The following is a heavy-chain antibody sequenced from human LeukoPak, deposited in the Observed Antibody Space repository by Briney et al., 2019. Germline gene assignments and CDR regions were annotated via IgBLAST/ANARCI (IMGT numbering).Heavy chain of an antibody. V-gene: IGHV3-7*03. CDR3: ARWGQRGSGWAKLFDY. CDR1: GFTFSSYW. Sequence: GGSLRLSCAASGFTFSSYWMSWVRQAPGKGLEWVANIKQDGSEKYHVDSVKGRFTISRDNAKNSLYLQMNSLRAEDTAVYYCARWGQRGSGWAKLFDYWGQGTLVTVSS. D-gene: IGHD6-19*01. CDR2: IKQDGSEK. J-gene: IGHJ4*02.